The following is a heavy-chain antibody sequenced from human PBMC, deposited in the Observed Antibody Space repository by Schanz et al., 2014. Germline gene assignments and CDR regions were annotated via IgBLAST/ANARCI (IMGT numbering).Heavy chain of an antibody. CDR2: VYYPGTP. J-gene: IGHJ5*02. CDR1: GGSISTYY. CDR3: ARLGSPHCRTSNCHYDWFGP. Sequence: QMQLQGSGPGLVKPSETLSLTCAVSGGSISTYYWSWVRQPPGKGLEWLAYVYYPGTPNYNPSLKSHLTISGDTSKTQFSVRLSSVPAADTAVYYCARLGSPHCRTSNCHYDWFGPWDQGTLVTVSS. V-gene: IGHV4-59*08. D-gene: IGHD2-15*01.